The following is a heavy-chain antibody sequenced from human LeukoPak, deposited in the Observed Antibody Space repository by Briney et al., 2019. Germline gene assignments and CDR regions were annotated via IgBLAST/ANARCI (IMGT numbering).Heavy chain of an antibody. CDR2: IIPIFGTA. CDR3: ARGGIAAAYYFDY. J-gene: IGHJ4*02. V-gene: IGHV1-69*13. D-gene: IGHD6-25*01. Sequence: GASVKVSCKAPGGTFSRYAISWVRRAPGQGLEWMGGIIPIFGTANYAQKFQGRVTITADESTSTAYMELSSLRSEDTAVYYCARGGIAAAYYFDYWGQGTLVTVSS. CDR1: GGTFSRYA.